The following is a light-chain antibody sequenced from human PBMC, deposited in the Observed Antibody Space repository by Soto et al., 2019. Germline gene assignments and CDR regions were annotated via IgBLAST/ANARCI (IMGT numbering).Light chain of an antibody. J-gene: IGLJ2*01. Sequence: QSVLTQPASVSGSPGQSITISCTGTSSDVGSYNFVSWYQQYPGKPPKLIIFEVTKRPSGVSDRFSGSKSGNTAFLRISGLQTDDEADYHCCTYAGSSTLIFGGGTQLTVL. CDR1: SSDVGSYNF. CDR2: EVT. V-gene: IGLV2-23*02. CDR3: CTYAGSSTLI.